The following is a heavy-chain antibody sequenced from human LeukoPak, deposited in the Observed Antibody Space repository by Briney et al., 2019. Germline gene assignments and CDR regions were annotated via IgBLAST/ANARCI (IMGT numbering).Heavy chain of an antibody. Sequence: PSETLSLTCAVYGGSFSGYYWSWIRQPPGKGLEWIGEINHSGSTNYNPSLKSRVTISVDTSKNQFSLKLSSVTAADTAVYYCARGRGRWNWQDAEYGMDVWGQGTTVTVSS. CDR3: ARGRGRWNWQDAEYGMDV. CDR1: GGSFSGYY. V-gene: IGHV4-34*01. CDR2: INHSGST. D-gene: IGHD1-7*01. J-gene: IGHJ6*02.